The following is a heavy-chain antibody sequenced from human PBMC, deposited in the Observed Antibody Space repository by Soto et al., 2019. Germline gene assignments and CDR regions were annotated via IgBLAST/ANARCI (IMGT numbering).Heavy chain of an antibody. CDR2: ISYDGSNK. J-gene: IGHJ4*02. V-gene: IGHV3-30*18. CDR1: GFTFSSYG. CDR3: AKDLLGTYYYDSSGSYFDY. Sequence: GGSLRLSCAASGFTFSSYGMHWVRQAPGKGLEWVAVISYDGSNKYYADSVKGRCTISRDNSKNTLYLQMNSLRAEDTAVYYCAKDLLGTYYYDSSGSYFDYWGQGTLVTVSS. D-gene: IGHD3-22*01.